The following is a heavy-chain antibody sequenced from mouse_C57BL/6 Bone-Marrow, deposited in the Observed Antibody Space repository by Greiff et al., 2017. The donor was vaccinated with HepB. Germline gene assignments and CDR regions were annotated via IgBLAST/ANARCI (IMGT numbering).Heavy chain of an antibody. D-gene: IGHD2-3*01. V-gene: IGHV5-12*01. CDR1: GFTFSDYY. CDR3: ARHGGYYSYYAMDY. CDR2: ISNGGGST. Sequence: EVQLVESGGGLVQPGGSLKLSCAASGFTFSDYYMYWVRQTPEKRLEWVAYISNGGGSTYYPDTVKGRFTISRDNAKNTLYLQMSRLKSEDTAMYYCARHGGYYSYYAMDYWGQGTSVTVSS. J-gene: IGHJ4*01.